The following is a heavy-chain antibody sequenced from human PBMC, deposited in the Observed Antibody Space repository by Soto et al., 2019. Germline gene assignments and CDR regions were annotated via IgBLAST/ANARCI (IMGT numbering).Heavy chain of an antibody. CDR3: ARSRKPSYYSGPYFDF. CDR2: ISGAGS. J-gene: IGHJ4*02. Sequence: QVQLVESGGDLVEPGGSLRLSCAASGFTFSDYYMSWMRQAPGKGLEWIAYISGAGSNYADSGQGRFTISRDNTKNSLYLQMNSLIDEDTAVYYCARSRKPSYYSGPYFDFWGQGALVTVSS. D-gene: IGHD3-10*01. V-gene: IGHV3-11*01. CDR1: GFTFSDYY.